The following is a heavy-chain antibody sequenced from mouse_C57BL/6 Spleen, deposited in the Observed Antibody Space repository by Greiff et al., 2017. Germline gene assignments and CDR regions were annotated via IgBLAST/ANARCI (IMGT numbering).Heavy chain of an antibody. J-gene: IGHJ4*01. V-gene: IGHV10-1*01. CDR1: GFSFNTYA. CDR2: IRRQSNNYAP. D-gene: IGHD2-5*01. CDR3: VRQVSNYVRAMDY. Sequence: EVQLVESGGGLVQPKGSLKLSCAASGFSFNTYAMNWVRQAPGRGLEWVARIRRQSNNYAPSYADSVTDRFTISRDDSESMLYLQMNKLKTEDTAMYDCVRQVSNYVRAMDYWGQGTLVTVSA.